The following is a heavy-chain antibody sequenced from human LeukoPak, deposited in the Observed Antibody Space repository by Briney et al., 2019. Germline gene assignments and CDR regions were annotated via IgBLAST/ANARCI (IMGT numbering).Heavy chain of an antibody. Sequence: PSETLSLTCAVYGGSFSGYYWSWIRQPPGKGLEWIGEINHSGSTNYNPSLKSRATISVDTSKNQFSLKLSSVTAADTAVYYCARQRKIAAAGTRFDYWGQGTLVTVSS. V-gene: IGHV4-34*01. CDR3: ARQRKIAAAGTRFDY. CDR2: INHSGST. D-gene: IGHD6-13*01. CDR1: GGSFSGYY. J-gene: IGHJ4*02.